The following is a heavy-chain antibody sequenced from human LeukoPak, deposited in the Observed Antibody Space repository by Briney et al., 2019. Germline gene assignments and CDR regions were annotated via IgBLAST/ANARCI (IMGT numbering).Heavy chain of an antibody. CDR3: ANIVVVPAAIGAFDI. CDR2: INHSGST. V-gene: IGHV4-34*01. J-gene: IGHJ3*02. D-gene: IGHD2-2*01. Sequence: SETLSLTCAVYGGSFSGYYWSWIRQPPGKGLEWIGEINHSGSTNYNPSLKSRVTISVDTSKNQFSLKLSSVTAADTAVYYRANIVVVPAAIGAFDIWGQGTMVTVSS. CDR1: GGSFSGYY.